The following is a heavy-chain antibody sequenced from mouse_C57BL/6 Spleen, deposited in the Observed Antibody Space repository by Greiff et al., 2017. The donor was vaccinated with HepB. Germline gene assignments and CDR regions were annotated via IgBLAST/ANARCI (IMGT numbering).Heavy chain of an antibody. J-gene: IGHJ1*03. V-gene: IGHV1-58*01. CDR2: IYIGNGYT. D-gene: IGHD2-5*01. CDR3: ARFPLYSNYDGGYFDV. CDR1: GYTFTSYG. Sequence: EVKLVESGAELVRPGSSVKMSCKTSGYTFTSYGINWVKQRPGQGLEWIGYIYIGNGYTEYNEKFKGKATLTSDTSSSTAYMQLSSLTSEDSAIYFCARFPLYSNYDGGYFDVWGTGTTVTVSS.